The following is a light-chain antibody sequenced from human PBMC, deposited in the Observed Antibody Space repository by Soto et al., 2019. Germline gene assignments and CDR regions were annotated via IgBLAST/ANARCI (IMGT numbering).Light chain of an antibody. CDR1: QSISSW. CDR3: QQYNSYPWT. CDR2: DAS. V-gene: IGKV1-5*01. J-gene: IGKJ1*01. Sequence: DIQMTQSPSTLPASVGDRVTITCRASQSISSWLAWYQQKPGKAPKLLIYDASSLESGVPSRFSGRGSGTEFTLTISSLQPDDFATYYCQQYNSYPWTFGQGTKVEIK.